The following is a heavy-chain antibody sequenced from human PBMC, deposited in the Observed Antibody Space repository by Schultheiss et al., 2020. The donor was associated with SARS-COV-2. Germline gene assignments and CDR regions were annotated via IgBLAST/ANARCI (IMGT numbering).Heavy chain of an antibody. J-gene: IGHJ6*02. V-gene: IGHV5-51*01. CDR1: GYSFTSYW. CDR2: IYPGDSDT. CDR3: ARGLPWHYSSSWYTIGDYYYYGMDV. Sequence: GGSLRLSCKGSGYSFTSYWISWVRQMPGKGLEWMGIIYPGDSDTRYSPSFQGQVTISADKSISTAYLQWSSLKASDTAMYYCARGLPWHYSSSWYTIGDYYYYGMDVWGQGTTVTVSS. D-gene: IGHD6-13*01.